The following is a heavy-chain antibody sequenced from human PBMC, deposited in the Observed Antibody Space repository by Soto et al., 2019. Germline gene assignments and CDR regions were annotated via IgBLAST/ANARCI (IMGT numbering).Heavy chain of an antibody. V-gene: IGHV4-38-2*02. CDR2: IYNSGTT. CDR3: ARGMNPQDY. D-gene: IGHD6-13*01. Sequence: SETLSLTCNVSGFSISSGFYWGWVRQPPGKGLEWIGAIYNSGTTYFNPSIKSRVTMAIDTSKNQFSLSLASVAAADTAMYYCARGMNPQDYWGQGTLVTVSS. CDR1: GFSISSGFY. J-gene: IGHJ4*02.